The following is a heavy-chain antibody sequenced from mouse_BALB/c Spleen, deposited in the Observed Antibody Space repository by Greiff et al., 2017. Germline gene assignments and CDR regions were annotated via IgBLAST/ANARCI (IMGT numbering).Heavy chain of an antibody. Sequence: QVQLKQSGAELMKPGASVKISCKATGYTFSSYWIEWVKQRPGHGLEWIGEILPGSGSTNYNEKFKGKATFTADTSSNTAYMQLSSLTSEDSAVYYCARGLPLPPFDYWGQGTTLTVSS. D-gene: IGHD2-2*01. CDR2: ILPGSGST. V-gene: IGHV1-9*01. J-gene: IGHJ2*01. CDR1: GYTFSSYW. CDR3: ARGLPLPPFDY.